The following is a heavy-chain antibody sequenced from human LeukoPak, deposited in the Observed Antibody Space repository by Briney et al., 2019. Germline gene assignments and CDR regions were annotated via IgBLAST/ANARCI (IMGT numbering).Heavy chain of an antibody. Sequence: GESLKISCKGSEFSFTTYWIGWVRQVPGKGLERMGIIFPGDSDTRYSPSFQGQVIISADKSISTAYLQWSSLKASDTAMYYCARHRNGDFDYWGQGTLVTVSS. V-gene: IGHV5-51*01. J-gene: IGHJ4*02. CDR1: EFSFTTYW. D-gene: IGHD4-17*01. CDR2: IFPGDSDT. CDR3: ARHRNGDFDY.